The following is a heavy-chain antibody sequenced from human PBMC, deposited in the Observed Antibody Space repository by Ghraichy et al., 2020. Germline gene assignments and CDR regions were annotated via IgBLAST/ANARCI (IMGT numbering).Heavy chain of an antibody. Sequence: SETLSLTCTVSGGSVSSYYWSWIRQPPGKGLEWIGYIYYTGTTNYNRSLKSRVTISIDTSKIQFSLKLSSVTAADTSVYYCARYTYYHDTSGYLAGNDAFDIWGPGTMVTVSS. J-gene: IGHJ3*02. V-gene: IGHV4-59*08. D-gene: IGHD3-22*01. CDR2: IYYTGTT. CDR1: GGSVSSYY. CDR3: ARYTYYHDTSGYLAGNDAFDI.